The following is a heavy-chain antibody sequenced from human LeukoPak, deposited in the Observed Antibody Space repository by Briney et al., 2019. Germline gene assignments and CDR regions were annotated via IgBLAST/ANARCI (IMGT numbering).Heavy chain of an antibody. CDR3: ARSKRIAVAASQDY. CDR1: GYTFTNYG. Sequence: GASVKVSCKASGYTFTNYGISWVRQAPGQGLEWMGWISAYNGNTNYAQKLQGRVTMTTDTSTSTAYMELRSLRSDDTAVYYCARSKRIAVAASQDYWGQGTLVTVSS. D-gene: IGHD6-19*01. J-gene: IGHJ4*02. CDR2: ISAYNGNT. V-gene: IGHV1-18*01.